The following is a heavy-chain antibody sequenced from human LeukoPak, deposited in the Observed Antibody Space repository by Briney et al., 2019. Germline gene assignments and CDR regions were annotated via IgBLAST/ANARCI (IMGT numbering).Heavy chain of an antibody. CDR2: IYPGDSDT. CDR3: ARLFGSLAAGGTEVYFDY. J-gene: IGHJ4*02. Sequence: PGESLKISCKGSGYSFANYWIGWVRQMPGKGLEWMGIIYPGDSDTRYSPSFQGQVTISADKSISTAYLQWSSLRASDTAMYYCARLFGSLAAGGTEVYFDYWGQGTLVTVSS. V-gene: IGHV5-51*01. CDR1: GYSFANYW. D-gene: IGHD6-13*01.